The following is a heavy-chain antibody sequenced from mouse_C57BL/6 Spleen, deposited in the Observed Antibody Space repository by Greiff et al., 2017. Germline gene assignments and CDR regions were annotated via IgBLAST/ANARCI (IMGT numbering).Heavy chain of an antibody. CDR3: ARDGGLFAY. Sequence: HVKQSGPELVKPGASVKISCKASGYSFTDYNLNWVKQSNGKSLEWIGVSTPNYGTTSYNQKIKGKATLTVDQSSSTAYMQLNSLTSEDSAVYYCARDGGLFAYWGQGTLVTVSA. V-gene: IGHV1-39*01. J-gene: IGHJ3*01. D-gene: IGHD1-1*01. CDR1: GYSFTDYN. CDR2: STPNYGTT.